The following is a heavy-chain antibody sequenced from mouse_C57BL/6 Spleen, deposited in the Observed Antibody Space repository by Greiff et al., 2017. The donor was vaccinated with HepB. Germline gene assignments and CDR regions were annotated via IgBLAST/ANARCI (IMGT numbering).Heavy chain of an antibody. CDR1: GFTFSDYG. Sequence: EVQVVESGGGLVKPGGSLKLSCAASGFTFSDYGMHWVRQAPEKGLEWVAYISSGSSTIYYADTVKGRFTISRDNAKNTLFLQMTSLRSEDTAMYYCARPNYYGSYYAMDYWGQGTSVTVSS. J-gene: IGHJ4*01. V-gene: IGHV5-17*01. CDR2: ISSGSSTI. CDR3: ARPNYYGSYYAMDY. D-gene: IGHD1-1*01.